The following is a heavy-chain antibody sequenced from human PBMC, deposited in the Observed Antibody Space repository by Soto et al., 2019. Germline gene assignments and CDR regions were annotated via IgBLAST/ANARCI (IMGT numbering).Heavy chain of an antibody. CDR3: AREVGRVATLYNWFDP. D-gene: IGHD5-12*01. CDR1: GFTFSSYA. J-gene: IGHJ5*02. V-gene: IGHV3-30-3*01. Sequence: AGGSLRLSCAASGFTFSSYAMHWVRQAPGKGLEWVAVISYDGSNKYYADSVKGRFTISRDNSKNTLYLQMNSLRAEDTAVYYCAREVGRVATLYNWFDPWGQGTLVTVSS. CDR2: ISYDGSNK.